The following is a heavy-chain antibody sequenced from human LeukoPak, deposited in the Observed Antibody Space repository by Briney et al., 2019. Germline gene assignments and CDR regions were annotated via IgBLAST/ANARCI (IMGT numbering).Heavy chain of an antibody. V-gene: IGHV3-11*01. CDR2: MSSRGYPT. J-gene: IGHJ4*02. Sequence: SAGSLRLSCLASGFTFSDYYMSWVRQAPGKGLEWISYMSSRGYPTYYAESVKGRFTISRDNAKNTLYLQMLNLRTDDTAVYFCARVGIALTSPFDYWGLGTLVAVSS. CDR3: ARVGIALTSPFDY. D-gene: IGHD1-1*01. CDR1: GFTFSDYY.